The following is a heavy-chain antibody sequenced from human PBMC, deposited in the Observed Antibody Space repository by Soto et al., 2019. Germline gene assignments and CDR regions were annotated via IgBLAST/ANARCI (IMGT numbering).Heavy chain of an antibody. CDR1: GSTFSSYA. J-gene: IGHJ5*02. CDR3: ARRLSLPERFDP. D-gene: IGHD1-26*01. CDR2: VIPIFGPA. V-gene: IGHV1-69*01. Sequence: QVQLVQSGAEVKKPGSSVKVSCKASGSTFSSYAISWVRQAPGQGLEWMGGVIPIFGPANYAQKFQGRVTITADESTSTAYMELSSLRSEDTAVYSCARRLSLPERFDPWGQGTLVTVSS.